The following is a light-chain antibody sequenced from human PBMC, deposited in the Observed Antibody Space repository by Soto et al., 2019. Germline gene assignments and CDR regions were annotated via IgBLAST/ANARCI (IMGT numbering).Light chain of an antibody. J-gene: IGKJ1*01. CDR2: EAS. V-gene: IGKV3D-15*01. Sequence: EVVMTQSPATLPVSLGGRVTLSCRASQSVGSNLAWYQQKPGQPPRLLIYEASNRDTGVPTRFSGRGSGPEFTLTITSLQSEDFAVYYCQQYNHWPPWTFGQGTKVDIK. CDR1: QSVGSN. CDR3: QQYNHWPPWT.